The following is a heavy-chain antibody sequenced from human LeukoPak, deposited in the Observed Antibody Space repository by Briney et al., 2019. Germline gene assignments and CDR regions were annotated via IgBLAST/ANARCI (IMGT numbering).Heavy chain of an antibody. CDR1: GYTFTGYY. CDR2: INPNSGGT. J-gene: IGHJ4*02. Sequence: ASVTVSCKASGYTFTGYYIHWVRQAPGQGLEWMGWINPNSGGTNYAQKFQGRVTMTRDTSISTAYVELSRLRSDDTAVYYCARDRGRYSSSSGVGPWGQGTLVTVSS. CDR3: ARDRGRYSSSSGVGP. V-gene: IGHV1-2*02. D-gene: IGHD6-6*01.